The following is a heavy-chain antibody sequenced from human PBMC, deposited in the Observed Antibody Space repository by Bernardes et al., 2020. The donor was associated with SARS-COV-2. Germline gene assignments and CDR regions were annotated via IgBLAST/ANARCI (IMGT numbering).Heavy chain of an antibody. CDR1: GFTFSSYG. V-gene: IGHV3-30*18. CDR2: ISYDGSNK. J-gene: IGHJ6*02. Sequence: GGSLRLSCAASGFTFSSYGMHWVRQAPGKGLEWVAVISYDGSNKYYADSVKGRFTISRDNSKNTLYLQMNSLRAEDTAVYYCGKSIAGGYYYGMDVWGQGTTVTVSS. D-gene: IGHD6-6*01. CDR3: GKSIAGGYYYGMDV.